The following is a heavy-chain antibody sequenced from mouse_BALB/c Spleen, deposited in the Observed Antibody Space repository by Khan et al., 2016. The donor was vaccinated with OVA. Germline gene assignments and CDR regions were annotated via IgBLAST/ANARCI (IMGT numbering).Heavy chain of an antibody. CDR2: ILPGSGST. V-gene: IGHV1-9*01. CDR3: AREGDDGYYGFAY. D-gene: IGHD2-3*01. J-gene: IGHJ3*01. CDR1: GYTFSSYW. Sequence: QVRLQQSGAELMKPGASVKISCKATGYTFSSYWIEWVKQRPGHGLEWIGEILPGSGSTNYNEKFKGKATFTADTSSNTAYMQLSSLTSDDSAVYYCAREGDDGYYGFAYWGQGTLVTVSA.